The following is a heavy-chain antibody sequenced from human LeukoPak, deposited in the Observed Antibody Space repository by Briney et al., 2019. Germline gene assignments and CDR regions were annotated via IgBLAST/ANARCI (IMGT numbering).Heavy chain of an antibody. CDR2: INPNCGGT. D-gene: IGHD2-2*01. CDR1: GYTFTGYY. CDR3: ARVYCSSTSCSRVPFDY. Sequence: ASVKVSCKASGYTFTGYYMHWVRQAPGQGLEWMGWINPNCGGTNYAQKFQGRVTMTRDTSISTAYMELSRLRSDDTAVYYCARVYCSSTSCSRVPFDYWGQGTLVTVSS. V-gene: IGHV1-2*02. J-gene: IGHJ4*02.